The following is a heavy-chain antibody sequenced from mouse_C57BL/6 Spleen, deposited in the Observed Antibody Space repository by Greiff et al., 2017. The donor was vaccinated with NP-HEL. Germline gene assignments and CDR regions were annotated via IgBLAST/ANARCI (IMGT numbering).Heavy chain of an antibody. CDR3: TTWVLEDYFDY. CDR1: GFNIKDDY. Sequence: EVKLMESGAELVRPGASVKLSCTASGFNIKDDYMHWVKQRPEQGLEWIGWIDPENGDTEYASKFQGKATITADTSSNTAYLQLSSLTSEDTAVYYCTTWVLEDYFDYWGQGTTLTVSS. D-gene: IGHD2-14*01. V-gene: IGHV14-4*01. CDR2: IDPENGDT. J-gene: IGHJ2*01.